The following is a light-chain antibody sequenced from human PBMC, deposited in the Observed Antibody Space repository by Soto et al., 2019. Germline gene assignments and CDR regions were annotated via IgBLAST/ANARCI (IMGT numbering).Light chain of an antibody. J-gene: IGLJ3*02. V-gene: IGLV1-40*01. Sequence: QSVLTQLPSVSGAPGQRVTISCTGSSSNIGAGYDVHWYQQLPGTAPKLLIYGNSNRPSGGPDRFSGSKSGTSASLAITGLQAEDEADYYCQSYDSSLSGVFGGGTKVTVL. CDR3: QSYDSSLSGV. CDR1: SSNIGAGYD. CDR2: GNS.